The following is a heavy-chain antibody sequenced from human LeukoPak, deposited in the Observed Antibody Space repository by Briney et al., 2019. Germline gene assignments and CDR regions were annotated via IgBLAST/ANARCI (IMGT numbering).Heavy chain of an antibody. V-gene: IGHV1-8*01. CDR2: MNPNTGRT. CDR1: RYTFTSYD. J-gene: IGHJ3*01. D-gene: IGHD3-9*01. Sequence: ASVKVSCKASRYTFTSYDINWVREAAGQGLEWMGWMNPNTGRTGFAQKFQGRLTMTRDTSISTAYMELSSLRSEDTAVYYCARVNYDILSGYYIPHGFDVWGQGTTVTVSS. CDR3: ARVNYDILSGYYIPHGFDV.